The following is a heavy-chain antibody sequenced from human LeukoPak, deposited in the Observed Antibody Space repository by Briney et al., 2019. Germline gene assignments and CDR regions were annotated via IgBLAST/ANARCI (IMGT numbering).Heavy chain of an antibody. CDR2: SDPNSSGT. V-gene: IGHV1-2*02. D-gene: IGHD3-22*01. Sequence: GASVKVSCKASGYTFSGYYTHWVRQAPGQGLEWMGWSDPNSSGTHYAQKFQGRVTMTRDTSISTAYMELSRLRSDDTAVYFCARARYYDNSGYPSFDYWGQGTLVTVSS. CDR1: GYTFSGYY. J-gene: IGHJ4*02. CDR3: ARARYYDNSGYPSFDY.